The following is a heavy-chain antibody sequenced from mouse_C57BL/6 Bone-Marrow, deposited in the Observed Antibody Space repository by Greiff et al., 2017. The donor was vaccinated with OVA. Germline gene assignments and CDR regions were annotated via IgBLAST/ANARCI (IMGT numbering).Heavy chain of an antibody. CDR1: GYTFTSYW. Sequence: QVQLQQPGAELVKPGASVKMSCKASGYTFTSYWITWVKQRPGQGLECLCSLSPFRFLPTSHENFTIKATLTVDTSSSTAYMQLSSLTSEDSAVYYCAREGITTVGRDYFDYWGQGTTLTVSS. D-gene: IGHD1-1*01. CDR2: LSPFRFLP. CDR3: AREGITTVGRDYFDY. V-gene: IGHV1-55*01. J-gene: IGHJ2*01.